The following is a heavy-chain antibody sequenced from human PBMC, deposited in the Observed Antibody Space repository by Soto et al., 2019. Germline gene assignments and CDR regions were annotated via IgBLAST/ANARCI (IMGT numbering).Heavy chain of an antibody. CDR3: AKDLGLVVFWFDP. J-gene: IGHJ5*02. CDR2: ISGSGGST. Sequence: EVQLLESGGGLVQPGGSLRLSCAASGFTFSSYAMSWVRQAPGKGLEWVSAISGSGGSTYYADSVKGRFAIPRDNSKNTLHLQINSLRAEDTAVYYCAKDLGLVVFWFDPWGQGTLVTVSS. D-gene: IGHD6-19*01. CDR1: GFTFSSYA. V-gene: IGHV3-23*01.